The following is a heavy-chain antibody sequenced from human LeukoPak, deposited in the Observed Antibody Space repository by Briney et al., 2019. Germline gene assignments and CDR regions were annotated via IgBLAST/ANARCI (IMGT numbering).Heavy chain of an antibody. CDR3: ARHNLGDSSSWYFDY. J-gene: IGHJ4*02. Sequence: GESLKISCKGSGYSFTTYWIDWVRQMPGKGLEWMGIIYPGDSDTRYSPSFQGQVTISADKSISTAYLQWSSLKASDTAIYYCARHNLGDSSSWYFDYWGQGTLVTVSS. CDR1: GYSFTTYW. CDR2: IYPGDSDT. V-gene: IGHV5-51*01. D-gene: IGHD6-13*01.